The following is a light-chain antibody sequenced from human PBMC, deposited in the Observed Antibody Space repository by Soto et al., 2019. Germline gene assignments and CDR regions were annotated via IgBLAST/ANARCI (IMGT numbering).Light chain of an antibody. Sequence: DIQMIQSPSTLSASVGDRVTITCRASQTLGRWLAWYQQKPGKALKLLISKASTLESGVPSRFSGSQSGTEFTLTISCLQPDDFATYYCQQYTTYPTFGQGTKVEI. V-gene: IGKV1-5*03. J-gene: IGKJ1*01. CDR2: KAS. CDR1: QTLGRW. CDR3: QQYTTYPT.